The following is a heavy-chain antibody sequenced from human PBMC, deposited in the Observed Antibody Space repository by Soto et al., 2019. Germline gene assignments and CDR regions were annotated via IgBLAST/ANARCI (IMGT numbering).Heavy chain of an antibody. Sequence: PGGSLRLSCAASGFTFSSYAMSWVRQAPGKGLEWVSAISGSGGSTYYADSVKGRFTISRDNSKNTLYLQMNSLRAEDTAVYYCAKDQGFSDIVLMVYAQAGRVFYGMDVWGQGTTVTVSS. CDR3: AKDQGFSDIVLMVYAQAGRVFYGMDV. CDR2: ISGSGGST. V-gene: IGHV3-23*01. D-gene: IGHD2-8*01. J-gene: IGHJ6*02. CDR1: GFTFSSYA.